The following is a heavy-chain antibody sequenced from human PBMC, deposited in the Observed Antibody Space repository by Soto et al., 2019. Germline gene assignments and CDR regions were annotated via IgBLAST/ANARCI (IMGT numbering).Heavy chain of an antibody. CDR3: AKGAHSSSSRGVDV. D-gene: IGHD6-6*01. V-gene: IGHV3-23*01. CDR1: GFTFINYA. J-gene: IGHJ6*02. Sequence: GSLRLSVADPGFTFINYAMTWVRQAPGKGLEWVSGISGSGASTFYADSVKGRFTTSRDTSRNTLYLQMNSLRAEDTAVYYCAKGAHSSSSRGVDVWGQGTTVTVSS. CDR2: ISGSGAST.